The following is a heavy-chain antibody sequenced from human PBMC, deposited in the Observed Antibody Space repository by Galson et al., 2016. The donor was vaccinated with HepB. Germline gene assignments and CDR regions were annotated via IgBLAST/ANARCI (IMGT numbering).Heavy chain of an antibody. D-gene: IGHD2-15*01. V-gene: IGHV1-3*04. CDR1: GYTFTKYS. CDR3: VKEEAATFRFDL. CDR2: INTGDGST. Sequence: SVKVSCKAAGYTFTKYSLHWLRQAPGQRLEWMGWINTGDGSTKYSQNFQGRVTITRDTSASTAYMELSSLSSEDTAVYYCVKEEAATFRFDLWGLGTQVTVSS. J-gene: IGHJ4*02.